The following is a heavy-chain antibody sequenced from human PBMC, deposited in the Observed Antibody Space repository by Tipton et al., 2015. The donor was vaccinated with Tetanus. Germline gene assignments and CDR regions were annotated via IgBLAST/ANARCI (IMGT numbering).Heavy chain of an antibody. CDR1: KFSFSRHS. CDR3: AKLDDGDYGRYYYYEMDV. CDR2: ISSGSTYI. V-gene: IGHV3-21*01. D-gene: IGHD4-17*01. Sequence: SLRLSCAASKFSFSRHSMNWVRQAPGKGLEWVSSISSGSTYIYYADSVKGRFTISRDDSKETVYLQMSSLRAEDTAVYYCAKLDDGDYGRYYYYEMDVWGQGTTVTVSS. J-gene: IGHJ6*02.